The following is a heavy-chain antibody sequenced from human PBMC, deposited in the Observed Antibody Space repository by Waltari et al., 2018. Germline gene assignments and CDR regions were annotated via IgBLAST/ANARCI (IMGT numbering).Heavy chain of an antibody. V-gene: IGHV3-30*01. CDR2: ISYDGSNK. J-gene: IGHJ6*02. Sequence: QVQLVESGGGVVQPGRSLRLSCAASGFTFSSYAMHWVRQAPGKGLEWVAVISYDGSNKYYADSVKGRFTISRDNSKNTLYLQMNSLRAEDTAVYYCARDYCSGGSCDGMDVWGQGTTVTVSS. CDR3: ARDYCSGGSCDGMDV. D-gene: IGHD2-15*01. CDR1: GFTFSSYA.